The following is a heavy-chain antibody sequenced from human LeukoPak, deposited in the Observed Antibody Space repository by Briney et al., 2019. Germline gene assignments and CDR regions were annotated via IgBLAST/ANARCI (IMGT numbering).Heavy chain of an antibody. CDR2: ISAYNGNT. V-gene: IGHV1-18*01. CDR3: ARVNSYGSGSYYYYYMDV. J-gene: IGHJ6*03. CDR1: GYNFTSYG. D-gene: IGHD3-10*01. Sequence: ASVKVSCKASGYNFTSYGISWVRQAPGQGLEWMGWISAYNGNTNYAQKLQGRVTMTTDTSTSTAYMELRSLRSDDTAVYYCARVNSYGSGSYYYYYMDVWGKGTTVTVSS.